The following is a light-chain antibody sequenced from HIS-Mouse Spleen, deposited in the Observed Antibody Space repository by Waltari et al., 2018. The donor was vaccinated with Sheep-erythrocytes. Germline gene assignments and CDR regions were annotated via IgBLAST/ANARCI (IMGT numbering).Light chain of an antibody. CDR3: YSTDSSGNHRV. CDR1: ALPKKY. V-gene: IGLV3-10*01. J-gene: IGLJ1*01. Sequence: SYELTQPPSVSVSPGQTARIPCSGDALPKKYAYWYQQKSGQAPVLVIYEDSKRPSGIPERFSGSSSGTMATLTISGAQVEDEADYYCYSTDSSGNHRVFGTGTKVT. CDR2: EDS.